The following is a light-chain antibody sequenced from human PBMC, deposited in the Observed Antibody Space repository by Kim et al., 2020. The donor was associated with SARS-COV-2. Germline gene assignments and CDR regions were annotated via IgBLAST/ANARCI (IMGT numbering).Light chain of an antibody. CDR1: HSNIGSSY. CDR3: AAWDGSLSALV. V-gene: IGLV1-47*01. Sequence: GQRVSISCSGSHSNIGSSYVYWYQQFPGMAPQLLIYRSNQRPSGVPDRFSGSKSGTSASLAISGLRSEDEADYYCAAWDGSLSALVFGGGTQLTVL. CDR2: RSN. J-gene: IGLJ3*02.